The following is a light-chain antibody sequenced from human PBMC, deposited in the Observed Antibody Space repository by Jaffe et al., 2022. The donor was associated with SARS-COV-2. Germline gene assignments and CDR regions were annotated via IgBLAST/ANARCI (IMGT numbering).Light chain of an antibody. J-gene: IGLJ3*02. CDR1: SSDVGSYNL. CDR3: CSYAGSSTFAYWV. Sequence: QSALTQPASVSGSPGQSITISCTGTSSDVGSYNLVSWYQQYPGKAPKLMIYEGSKRPSGVSNRFSGSKSGNTASLTISGLQAEDEADYYCCSYAGSSTFAYWVFGGGTKLTVL. V-gene: IGLV2-23*03. CDR2: EGS.